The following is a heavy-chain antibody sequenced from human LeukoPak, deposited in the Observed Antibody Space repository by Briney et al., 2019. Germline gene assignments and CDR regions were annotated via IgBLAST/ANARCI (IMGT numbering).Heavy chain of an antibody. D-gene: IGHD6-19*01. Sequence: GGSLRLSCAASGFTFSSYAMHWVRQAPGKGLEWVAVISYDGSNKYYADSVKGRFTISRDNSKNTLYLQMNSLRAEDTAVYCCARDRASSGDYWGQGTLVTVSS. V-gene: IGHV3-30-3*01. J-gene: IGHJ4*02. CDR1: GFTFSSYA. CDR3: ARDRASSGDY. CDR2: ISYDGSNK.